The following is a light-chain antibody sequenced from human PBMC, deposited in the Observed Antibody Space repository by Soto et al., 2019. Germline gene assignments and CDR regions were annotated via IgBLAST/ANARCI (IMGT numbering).Light chain of an antibody. CDR1: SSDVGSYNL. Sequence: QSVLTQPASVSGSPGQSSTISCTRTSSDVGSYNLVSWYQQHPGKAPKLMIYEGSKRPSGVSNRFSGSKSGNTASPTISGLQAEDEADYYRCSYAGSSFYVFGTGTKVTVL. V-gene: IGLV2-23*01. CDR3: CSYAGSSFYV. CDR2: EGS. J-gene: IGLJ1*01.